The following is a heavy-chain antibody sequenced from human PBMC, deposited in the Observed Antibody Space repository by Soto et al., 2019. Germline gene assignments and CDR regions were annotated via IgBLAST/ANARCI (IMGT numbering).Heavy chain of an antibody. D-gene: IGHD1-26*01. J-gene: IGHJ4*02. CDR3: AREPHSGSYYGGDY. CDR1: GFTFSSYA. CDR2: ISYDGSNK. V-gene: IGHV3-30-3*01. Sequence: QVQLVESGGGVVQPGRSLRLSCAASGFTFSSYAMHWVRQAPGKGLEWVAVISYDGSNKYYADSVKGRFTISRDNSKNTLYLQMNSLSAADTPVYYCAREPHSGSYYGGDYWGQGTLVTVSS.